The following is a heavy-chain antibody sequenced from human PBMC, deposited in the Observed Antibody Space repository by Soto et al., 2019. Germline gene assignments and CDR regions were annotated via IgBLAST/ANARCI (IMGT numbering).Heavy chain of an antibody. V-gene: IGHV4-30-4*01. CDR1: GGSISSGDYY. D-gene: IGHD3-10*01. J-gene: IGHJ6*02. CDR2: IYYSGST. CDR3: ARYGAYGSGRIEYYYGMDV. Sequence: QVQLQESGPGLVKPSQTLSLTCTVSGGSISSGDYYWSWIRQPPGKGLEWIGYIYYSGSTYYNPSLKALVTIAVDTSKNQFSLKLSSVTASYTAVYYCARYGAYGSGRIEYYYGMDVWGQGTTVTVSS.